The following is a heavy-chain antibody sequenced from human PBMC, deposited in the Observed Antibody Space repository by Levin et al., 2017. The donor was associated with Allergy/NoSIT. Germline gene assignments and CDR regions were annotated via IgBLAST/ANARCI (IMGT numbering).Heavy chain of an antibody. CDR3: AKDLSAVPAANYYYGMDV. V-gene: IGHV3-23*01. D-gene: IGHD2-2*01. CDR1: GFTFSSYA. Sequence: PGGSLRLSCAASGFTFSSYAMSWVRQAPGKGLEWVSAISGSGGSTYYADSVKGRFTISRDNSKNTLYLQMSSLRVEDTAVYYCAKDLSAVPAANYYYGMDVWGQGTTVTVSS. CDR2: ISGSGGST. J-gene: IGHJ6*02.